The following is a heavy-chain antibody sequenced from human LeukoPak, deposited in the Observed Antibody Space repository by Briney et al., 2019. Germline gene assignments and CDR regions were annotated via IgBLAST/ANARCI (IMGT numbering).Heavy chain of an antibody. D-gene: IGHD3-22*01. V-gene: IGHV4-34*01. CDR3: ARDSGYYDSSGYSRPFDY. CDR1: GGSFSGYY. CDR2: INHSGST. J-gene: IGHJ4*02. Sequence: SETLSLTCAVYGGSFSGYYWSWIRQPPGKGLEWIGGINHSGSTNYNPSLKSRVTISVDTSKNQFSLKLSSVTAADTAVYYCARDSGYYDSSGYSRPFDYWGQGTLVTVSS.